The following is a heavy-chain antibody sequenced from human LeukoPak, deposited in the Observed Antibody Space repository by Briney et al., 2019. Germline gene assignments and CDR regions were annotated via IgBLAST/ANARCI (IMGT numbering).Heavy chain of an antibody. V-gene: IGHV1-18*01. CDR3: ARDLRPRGMVPGSFDI. CDR1: GYTFTSYG. Sequence: ASVKVSCKASGYTFTSYGISWVRQAPGQGLEWMGWISAYNGNTNYAQKLQGRVTMTTDTSTSTAYMELRSLRSDDTAVYYCARDLRPRGMVPGSFDIWGQGTMVTVSS. D-gene: IGHD3-10*01. J-gene: IGHJ3*02. CDR2: ISAYNGNT.